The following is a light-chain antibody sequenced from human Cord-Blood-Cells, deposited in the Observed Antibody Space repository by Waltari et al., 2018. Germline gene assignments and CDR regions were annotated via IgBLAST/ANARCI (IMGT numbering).Light chain of an antibody. CDR3: QQYNNWPYT. Sequence: EIVMTQSPATLSVSPGESATLYCRASQSVSSNLAWYQQKPGQTPRLLIYGATIRATGSPARFSGSWSGTEFNLTISRLQSEDFAVYYCQQYNNWPYTFGQGTKLEIK. CDR1: QSVSSN. CDR2: GAT. J-gene: IGKJ2*01. V-gene: IGKV3D-15*01.